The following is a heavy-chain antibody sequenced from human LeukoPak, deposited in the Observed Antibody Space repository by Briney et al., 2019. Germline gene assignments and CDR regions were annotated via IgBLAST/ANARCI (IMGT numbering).Heavy chain of an antibody. CDR1: GYTFTSYG. CDR3: ASTRGYCSSTSCRVGRCPACGAFDI. CDR2: ISTYNGDT. V-gene: IGHV1-18*01. Sequence: ASVKVSCKASGYTFTSYGISWVRQAPGQGLEWMGWISTYNGDTNYAQKLQGRVTMTTDTSTNTAYMELRSLRSDDTAVYYCASTRGYCSSTSCRVGRCPACGAFDIWGQGTMVTVSS. J-gene: IGHJ3*02. D-gene: IGHD2-2*01.